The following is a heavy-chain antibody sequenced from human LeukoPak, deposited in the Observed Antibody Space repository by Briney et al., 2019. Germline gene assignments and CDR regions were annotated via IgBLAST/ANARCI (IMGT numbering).Heavy chain of an antibody. CDR1: GFTFSNHA. CDR2: IKNDGTKM. D-gene: IGHD2-15*01. Sequence: GGSLRLSCAASGFTFSNHAMNWVRQASGKGLEWVASIKNDGTKMYYVDSLKSRFTISRDNAKNTLYLQMNSLRAEDTAVYYCVRGGGPHHWGQGTLVAVSS. J-gene: IGHJ5*02. CDR3: VRGGGPHH. V-gene: IGHV3-7*01.